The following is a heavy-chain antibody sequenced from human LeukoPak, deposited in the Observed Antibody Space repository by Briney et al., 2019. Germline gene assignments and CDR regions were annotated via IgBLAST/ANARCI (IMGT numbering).Heavy chain of an antibody. D-gene: IGHD6-13*01. CDR2: IYYSGST. Sequence: SETLSLTCTVSGGSISSYYWSWIRQPPGKGLEWIGYIYYSGSTNYNPSLKSRVTISVDTSKNQFSLKLSSVTAADTAVYYCARVGSSSWFFDYWRQGTLVTVSS. CDR1: GGSISSYY. J-gene: IGHJ4*01. CDR3: ARVGSSSWFFDY. V-gene: IGHV4-59*01.